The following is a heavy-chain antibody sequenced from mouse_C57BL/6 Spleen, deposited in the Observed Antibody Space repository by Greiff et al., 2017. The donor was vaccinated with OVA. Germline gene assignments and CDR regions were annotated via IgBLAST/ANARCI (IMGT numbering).Heavy chain of an antibody. CDR1: GFNIKNTY. J-gene: IGHJ4*01. CDR2: IDPANGNT. Sequence: VQLKESVAELVRPGASVTLSCTASGFNIKNTYMHWVKQRPEQGLEWIGRIDPANGNTKYAPKFQGKATLTADTSSNTAYLQLSSLTSEDTANYYGARDSNTPPYYYTMDYWGQGTSLTVSS. CDR3: ARDSNTPPYYYTMDY. D-gene: IGHD2-5*01. V-gene: IGHV14-3*01.